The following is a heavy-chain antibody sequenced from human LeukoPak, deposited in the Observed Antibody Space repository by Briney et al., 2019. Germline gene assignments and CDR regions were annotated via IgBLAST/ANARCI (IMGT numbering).Heavy chain of an antibody. Sequence: SETLSLTCTVSGGSISSSSYYWGWIRQPPGKGLEWIGSIYYSGSTYYNPSLKSRVTISVDTSKNQFSLELSSVTAADTAVYYRARAWWLLTYAFDIWGQGTMVTVSS. CDR2: IYYSGST. J-gene: IGHJ3*02. V-gene: IGHV4-39*07. CDR1: GGSISSSSYY. D-gene: IGHD2-15*01. CDR3: ARAWWLLTYAFDI.